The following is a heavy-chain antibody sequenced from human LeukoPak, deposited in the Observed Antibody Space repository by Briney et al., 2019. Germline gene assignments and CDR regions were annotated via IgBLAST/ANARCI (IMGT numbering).Heavy chain of an antibody. CDR3: AREVQLWLRNTGYFDY. D-gene: IGHD5-18*01. V-gene: IGHV7-4-1*02. CDR1: GYTFTSYY. J-gene: IGHJ4*02. CDR2: INTNTGNP. Sequence: ASVKVSCKASGYTFTSYYMHWVRQAPGQGLEWMGWINTNTGNPTYAQGFTGRFVFSLDTSVSTAYLQISSLKAEDTAVYYCAREVQLWLRNTGYFDYWGQGTLVTVSS.